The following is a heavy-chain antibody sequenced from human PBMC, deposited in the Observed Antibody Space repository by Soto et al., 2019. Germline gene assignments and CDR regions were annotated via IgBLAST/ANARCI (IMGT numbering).Heavy chain of an antibody. CDR2: INHSGST. CDR3: ARGGRYYDILTGYSRYNWFDP. J-gene: IGHJ5*02. Sequence: TLSLTPPFLCWAFHGFFWGRVPPPPREGVGAIGEINHSGSTNYNPSLKSRVTISVDTSKNQFSLKLSSVTAADTAVYYCARGGRYYDILTGYSRYNWFDPWGQGTLVTVSS. CDR1: CWAFHGFF. V-gene: IGHV4-34*01. D-gene: IGHD3-9*01.